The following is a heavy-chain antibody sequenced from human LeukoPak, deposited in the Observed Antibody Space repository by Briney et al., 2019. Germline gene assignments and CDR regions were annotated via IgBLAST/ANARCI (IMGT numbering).Heavy chain of an antibody. V-gene: IGHV3-7*01. J-gene: IGHJ4*02. D-gene: IGHD3-22*01. CDR3: ARGYYDSSGYYYVSAFDY. CDR2: IRHDGSEN. CDR1: GFTFSSYW. Sequence: PGGSLRLSCAASGFTFSSYWMSWIRQAPGKGLEWVANIRHDGSENYYVHSVKGRFNISRDSAKNSLYLQMNSLRAEDTAVYYCARGYYDSSGYYYVSAFDYWGQGTLVSLSS.